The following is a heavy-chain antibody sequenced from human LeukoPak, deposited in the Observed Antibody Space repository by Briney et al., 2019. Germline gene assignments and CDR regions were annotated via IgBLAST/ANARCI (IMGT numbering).Heavy chain of an antibody. J-gene: IGHJ5*02. V-gene: IGHV4-39*07. CDR1: GGSISSSSYY. CDR3: ARGGDIVVVPAEGWFDP. CDR2: IYHSGST. D-gene: IGHD2-2*01. Sequence: SETLSLTCTVSGGSISSSSYYWGWIRQPPGKGLEWIGSIYHSGSTYYNPSLKSRVTISVDRSKNQFSLKLSSVTAADTAVYYCARGGDIVVVPAEGWFDPWGQGALVTVSS.